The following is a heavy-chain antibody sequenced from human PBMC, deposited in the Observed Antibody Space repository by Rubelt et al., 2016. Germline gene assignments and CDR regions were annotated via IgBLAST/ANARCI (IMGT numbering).Heavy chain of an antibody. D-gene: IGHD6-19*01. CDR1: GFTFSSYG. CDR3: ARDQFEGGWYSSLGY. V-gene: IGHV3-33*01. CDR2: IWYDGSNK. J-gene: IGHJ4*02. Sequence: QVQLVESGGGVVQPGRSLRLSCAASGFTFSSYGMHWVRQAPGKGLEWVAVIWYDGSNKYYADSVKGRFTISRDNSKNTLYLQMNSLRAEDTAVYYCARDQFEGGWYSSLGYWGQGTLVTVSS.